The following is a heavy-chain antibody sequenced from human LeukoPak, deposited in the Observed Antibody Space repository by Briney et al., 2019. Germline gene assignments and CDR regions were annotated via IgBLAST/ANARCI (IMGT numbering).Heavy chain of an antibody. D-gene: IGHD6-25*01. CDR3: AREAQRPLDAFDV. CDR1: GFPLSGYD. CDR2: IGIRVDI. V-gene: IGHV3-13*01. Sequence: PGGSLSLSCETSGFPLSGYDWHWVRQPPGKGLDWVSVIGIRVDIYVSDSVKGRFTISRENAKNSLYLQMNSLRAEDTAVYYCAREAQRPLDAFDVWGQGTMVTGSS. J-gene: IGHJ3*01.